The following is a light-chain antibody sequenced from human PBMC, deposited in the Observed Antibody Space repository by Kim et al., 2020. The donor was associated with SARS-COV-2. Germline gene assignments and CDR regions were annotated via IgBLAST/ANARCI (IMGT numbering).Light chain of an antibody. CDR3: QAWDSSTVV. CDR1: KLGDKY. V-gene: IGLV3-1*01. CDR2: QDS. J-gene: IGLJ2*01. Sequence: SYELTQPPSVSVSPGQTASITCSGDKLGDKYACWYQQKPGQSPVLVIYQDSKRPSGIPERFSASNSGNTATLTISGTQAMYEADYYCQAWDSSTVV.